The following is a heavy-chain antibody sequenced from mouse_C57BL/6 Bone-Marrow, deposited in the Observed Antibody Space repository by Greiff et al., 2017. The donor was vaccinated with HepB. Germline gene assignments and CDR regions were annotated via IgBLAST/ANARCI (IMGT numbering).Heavy chain of an antibody. CDR3: ERLIYYGSSTRYFDV. V-gene: IGHV1-64*01. J-gene: IGHJ1*03. Sequence: QVQLQQPGAELVKPGASVKLSCKASGYTFTSYWMHWVKQRPGQGLEWIGMIHPNSGSTNYNEKFTSKATLTVDKSSSTAYMQLSSLTSEDSAVYYCERLIYYGSSTRYFDVWGTGTTVTVSS. D-gene: IGHD1-1*01. CDR2: IHPNSGST. CDR1: GYTFTSYW.